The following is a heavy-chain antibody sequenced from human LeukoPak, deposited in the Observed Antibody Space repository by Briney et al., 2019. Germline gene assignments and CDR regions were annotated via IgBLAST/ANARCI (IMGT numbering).Heavy chain of an antibody. D-gene: IGHD3-22*01. Sequence: GSLRLSCAASEFTFSSYAMSWVRQAPGKGLEWVANIKEDGSEKYYVDSVKGRFIISRDNAKNSVYLQMNSLRGEDTAVYYCARKRYDSSGYVDYWGQGTLVTVSS. V-gene: IGHV3-7*01. CDR3: ARKRYDSSGYVDY. CDR1: EFTFSSYA. J-gene: IGHJ4*02. CDR2: IKEDGSEK.